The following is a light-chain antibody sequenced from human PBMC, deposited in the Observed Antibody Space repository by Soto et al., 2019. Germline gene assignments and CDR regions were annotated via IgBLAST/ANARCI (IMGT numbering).Light chain of an antibody. CDR3: QSYDSSLSGPV. Sequence: SVLTQPPSVSGAPGQRVTISCTGRSSNIGAGYDLHWYQQLPGTAPKLLMYGNNNRPSGVPDRFSASKSGTSASLAITGLQAEDEADYYCQSYDSSLSGPVFGGGTQLTVL. J-gene: IGLJ3*02. CDR1: SSNIGAGYD. V-gene: IGLV1-40*01. CDR2: GNN.